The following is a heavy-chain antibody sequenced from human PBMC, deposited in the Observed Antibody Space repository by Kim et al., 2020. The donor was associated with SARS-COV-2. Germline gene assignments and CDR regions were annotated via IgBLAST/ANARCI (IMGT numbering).Heavy chain of an antibody. Sequence: SETLSLTCTVSGGSISSGNYYWSWIRQHPGKGLEWIGYIYYSGSTYYNPSLKSRVTISVDTSKNQFPLKLSSVTAADTAVYYCARISGITIFGVVITGPFDYWGQGTLVTVSS. CDR3: ARISGITIFGVVITGPFDY. J-gene: IGHJ4*02. D-gene: IGHD3-3*01. V-gene: IGHV4-31*03. CDR2: IYYSGST. CDR1: GGSISSGNYY.